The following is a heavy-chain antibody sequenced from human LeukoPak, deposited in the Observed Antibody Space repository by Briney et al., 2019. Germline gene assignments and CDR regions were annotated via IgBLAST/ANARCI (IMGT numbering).Heavy chain of an antibody. Sequence: GGSLRLSCAASGFTVSSTYISWVRQAPGKGLEWVSVIYRDGTTPYADSVKGRFTISRDNSKNTLYLQMNSLRAEDTAVYYCAKDRVYFGELEEFDYWGQGTLVTVSS. J-gene: IGHJ4*02. D-gene: IGHD3-10*01. CDR1: GFTVSSTY. V-gene: IGHV3-53*01. CDR3: AKDRVYFGELEEFDY. CDR2: IYRDGTT.